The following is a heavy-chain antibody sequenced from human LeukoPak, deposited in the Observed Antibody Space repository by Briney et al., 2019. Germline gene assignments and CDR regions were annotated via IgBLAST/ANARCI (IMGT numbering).Heavy chain of an antibody. Sequence: GGSLRLSCAASGFIFSNSWMTWVRQAPGKGLEWVANIKPDGSEKYYVGSVKGRFTISRDNAKNSLYLQMNSLRAEDTAVYYCAREDVDIGMVTNNYYYGMDVWGQGTTVTVSS. V-gene: IGHV3-7*01. CDR3: AREDVDIGMVTNNYYYGMDV. D-gene: IGHD5-18*01. CDR2: IKPDGSEK. J-gene: IGHJ6*02. CDR1: GFIFSNSW.